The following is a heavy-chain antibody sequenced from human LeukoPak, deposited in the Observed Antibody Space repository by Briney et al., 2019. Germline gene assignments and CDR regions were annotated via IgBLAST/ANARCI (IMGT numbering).Heavy chain of an antibody. V-gene: IGHV4-4*07. J-gene: IGHJ6*03. CDR1: GGFISTYY. Sequence: SETLSLTCTVSGGFISTYYWSWIRQPAGKGLEWIGRFYTSGSINYNPSLKSRVTMSVGTSKTQFSLKLTSVTAADTAVYYCVRDRRGTDYYYYMDVWGKGTTVTVSS. CDR2: FYTSGSI. D-gene: IGHD3-16*01. CDR3: VRDRRGTDYYYYMDV.